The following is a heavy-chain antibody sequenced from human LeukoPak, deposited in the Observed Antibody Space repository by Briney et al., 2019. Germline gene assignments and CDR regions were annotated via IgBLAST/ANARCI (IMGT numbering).Heavy chain of an antibody. CDR3: ARGSPYYDFWSGYNYFDY. V-gene: IGHV4-59*12. CDR1: GDSISSYY. J-gene: IGHJ4*02. D-gene: IGHD3-3*01. CDR2: IYYSGST. Sequence: SETLSLTCTVSGDSISSYYWSWIRQPPGKGLEWIGYIYYSGSTNYNPSLKSRVTISVDTSKNQFSLKLSSVTAADTAVYYCARGSPYYDFWSGYNYFDYWGQGTLVTVSS.